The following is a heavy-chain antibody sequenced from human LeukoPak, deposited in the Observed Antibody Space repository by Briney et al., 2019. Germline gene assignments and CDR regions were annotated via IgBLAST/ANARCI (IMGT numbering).Heavy chain of an antibody. J-gene: IGHJ4*02. D-gene: IGHD6-13*01. Sequence: GGSLKLSCAASGFTFSGSAMHWVRQASGKGLEWVGRIRSKANSYATAYAASVKGRFTISRDDSKNTAYLQMNSLKTEDTAVYYRTSRSAGYSSSWYVDYWGQGTLVTVSS. V-gene: IGHV3-73*01. CDR2: IRSKANSYAT. CDR3: TSRSAGYSSSWYVDY. CDR1: GFTFSGSA.